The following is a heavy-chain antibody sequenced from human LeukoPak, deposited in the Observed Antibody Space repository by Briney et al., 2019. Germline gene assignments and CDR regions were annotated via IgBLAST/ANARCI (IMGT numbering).Heavy chain of an antibody. V-gene: IGHV4-34*01. CDR2: INHSGST. Sequence: SETLSLTCAVYGGSFSGYYWSWIRQPPGKGLEWIGEINHSGSTNYNPSLKSRVTISVDTSKNQFSLKLSSATAADTAVYYCAKFGYSSSWYIRGNRFDPWGQGTLVTVSS. CDR3: AKFGYSSSWYIRGNRFDP. D-gene: IGHD6-13*01. J-gene: IGHJ5*02. CDR1: GGSFSGYY.